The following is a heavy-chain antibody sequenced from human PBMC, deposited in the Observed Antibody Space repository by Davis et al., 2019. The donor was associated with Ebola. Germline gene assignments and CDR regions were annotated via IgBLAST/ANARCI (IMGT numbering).Heavy chain of an antibody. CDR3: ARDGGDSSGSHNAFDI. CDR1: GFTFSSYG. CDR2: ISYDGSNK. J-gene: IGHJ3*02. Sequence: GESLKISCAASGFTFSSYGMHWVRQAPGKGLEWVAVISYDGSNKYYADSVKGRFTISRDNSKNTLYLQMNSLRDENTAGYYCARDGGDSSGSHNAFDIWGQGTMVTVSS. D-gene: IGHD3-22*01. V-gene: IGHV3-30*03.